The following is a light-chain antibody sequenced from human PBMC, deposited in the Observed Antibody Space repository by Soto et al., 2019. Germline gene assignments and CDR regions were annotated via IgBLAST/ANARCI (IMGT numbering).Light chain of an antibody. J-gene: IGKJ5*01. CDR2: WAS. CDR3: QQYYSTLSIT. Sequence: DIVMTQSPDSLVLSWAGRPTITSKSNHGVFLRKTKRNFLAWYQQKPGHPPKLLIYWASTRQSGVPDRFSGSGSGTDFTLTISSLQPEDVAVYYCQQYYSTLSITFGQGTRLEIK. CDR1: HGVFLRKTKRNF. V-gene: IGKV4-1*01.